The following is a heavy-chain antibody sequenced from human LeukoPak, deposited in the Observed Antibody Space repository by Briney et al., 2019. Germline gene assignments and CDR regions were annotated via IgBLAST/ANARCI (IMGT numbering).Heavy chain of an antibody. CDR1: GFTFSSYS. J-gene: IGHJ4*02. Sequence: PGGSLRLSCAASGFTFSSYSMNWVRQAPGKGLEWVSSISSSSSYIYYADSVKGRFTISRDNAKNSLYLQMNSLRAEDTAVYYCARGTYDSSGYPFYWGQGTLVTVSS. D-gene: IGHD3-22*01. CDR3: ARGTYDSSGYPFY. CDR2: ISSSSSYI. V-gene: IGHV3-21*01.